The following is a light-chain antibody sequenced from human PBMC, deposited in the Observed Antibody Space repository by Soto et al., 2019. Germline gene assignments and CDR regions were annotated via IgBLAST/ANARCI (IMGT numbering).Light chain of an antibody. CDR3: QEHGNWPRRT. CDR1: ESLYTY. CDR2: DTS. V-gene: IGKV3-11*01. Sequence: EIVLTQSPATLSLSPGERATLSCRASESLYTYLAWFRQKPGQAPRLLIFDTSRRATGVPARFSGSGAGTDYTLTISSLEPEDFAVYYCQEHGNWPRRTFGPGTKVDI. J-gene: IGKJ3*01.